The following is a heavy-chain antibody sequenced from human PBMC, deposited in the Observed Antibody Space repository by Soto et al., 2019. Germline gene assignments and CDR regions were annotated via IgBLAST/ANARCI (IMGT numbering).Heavy chain of an antibody. CDR3: ARDPESGPIPGIAVAGTFDY. CDR1: GFTFSSYA. D-gene: IGHD6-19*01. V-gene: IGHV3-30-3*01. Sequence: GGSLRLSCAASGFTFSSYAMHWVRQAPGKGLEWVAVISYDGSNKYYADSVKGRFTISRDNSKNTLYLQMNSLGAEDTAVYYWARDPESGPIPGIAVAGTFDYWGQGTLVTVSS. J-gene: IGHJ4*02. CDR2: ISYDGSNK.